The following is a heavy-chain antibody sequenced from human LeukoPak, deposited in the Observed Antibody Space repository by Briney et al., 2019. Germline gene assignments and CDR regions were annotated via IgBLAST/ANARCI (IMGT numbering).Heavy chain of an antibody. CDR2: IKSKTDGGTT. J-gene: IGHJ4*02. Sequence: GGSLRLSCAASGFTFSNAWMSWVRQAPGKGLEWVGRIKSKTDGGTTDYAAPVKGRFTISRDDSKNTLYLQMNSLKTEDTAVYYCTGPTYDYVWGSYRPFDYWGQGTLVTVSS. V-gene: IGHV3-15*01. CDR3: TGPTYDYVWGSYRPFDY. CDR1: GFTFSNAW. D-gene: IGHD3-16*02.